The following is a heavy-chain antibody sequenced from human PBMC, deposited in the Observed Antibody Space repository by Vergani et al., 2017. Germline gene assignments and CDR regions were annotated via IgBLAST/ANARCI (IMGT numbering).Heavy chain of an antibody. CDR1: GFSFSTYG. J-gene: IGHJ6*02. CDR3: ANSYCSSLSCYAFYGMEV. D-gene: IGHD2-2*01. Sequence: VQLLESGGDLVQPGGSLRLSCAASGFSFSTYGMHWVRQAPGRGLEWVAFLRYDGSNEYYGDAVKGRFIISRDNSKYMLSLEMHSLRPEDTAVYYCANSYCSSLSCYAFYGMEVWGQGTTVTVSS. CDR2: LRYDGSNE. V-gene: IGHV3-30*02.